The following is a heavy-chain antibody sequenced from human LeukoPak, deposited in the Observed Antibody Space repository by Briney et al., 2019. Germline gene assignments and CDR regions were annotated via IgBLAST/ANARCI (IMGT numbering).Heavy chain of an antibody. CDR1: GFTFTNYG. V-gene: IGHV1-18*01. CDR2: ISAYNGHT. J-gene: IGHJ5*02. D-gene: IGHD6-13*01. Sequence: ASVKVSCKASGFTFTNYGISWVRQAPGQGLEWMGWISAYNGHTIYAQKVQGRVSMTADTSTSTVYMELRSLTSDDTAIYFCARDQGFGIAAVSSWFDPWGQGTLVTVSS. CDR3: ARDQGFGIAAVSSWFDP.